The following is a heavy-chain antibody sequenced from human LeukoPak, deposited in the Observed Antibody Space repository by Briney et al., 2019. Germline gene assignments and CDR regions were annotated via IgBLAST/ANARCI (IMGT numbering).Heavy chain of an antibody. CDR3: ARAPIAYYYDSSGSFDY. Sequence: PSETLSLTCTVSGGSISSYYWSWIRQPPGKGLEWIGHIYYSGSTNYNPSLKSRVTISVDTSKNQFSLRLTSLTAADTAVYYCARAPIAYYYDSSGSFDYWGQGTLVTVSS. D-gene: IGHD3-22*01. CDR2: IYYSGST. CDR1: GGSISSYY. J-gene: IGHJ4*02. V-gene: IGHV4-59*01.